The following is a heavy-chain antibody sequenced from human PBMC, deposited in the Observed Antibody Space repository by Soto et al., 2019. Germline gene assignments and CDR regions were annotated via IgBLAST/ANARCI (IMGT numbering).Heavy chain of an antibody. CDR1: GYSFSTYW. V-gene: IGHV5-10-1*01. Sequence: PGESLKISCKGSGYSFSTYWISWVRQMPGKGLEWMGRIDPSDSYTKYSPSFQGHVTISADKSISTAYLQWSSLKASDTAMYYCARGSYNSAVVFDYWGQGTLVTVSS. CDR2: IDPSDSYT. J-gene: IGHJ4*02. CDR3: ARGSYNSAVVFDY. D-gene: IGHD1-26*01.